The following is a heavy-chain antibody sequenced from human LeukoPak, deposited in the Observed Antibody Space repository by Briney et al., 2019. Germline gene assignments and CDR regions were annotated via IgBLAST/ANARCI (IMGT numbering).Heavy chain of an antibody. CDR1: GYTFTNYA. D-gene: IGHD2-2*02. CDR2: INTNTGYP. CDR3: ARGVRGYTFGFPFDY. V-gene: IGHV7-4-1*02. J-gene: IGHJ4*02. Sequence: ASVKVSCKASGYTFTNYAMNWVRQAPGQGLEWMGWINTNTGYPTYAQGFTGRFVFSLDTSVSTAYLQISSLKAEDTAIYYCARGVRGYTFGFPFDYWGQGTLVTVTS.